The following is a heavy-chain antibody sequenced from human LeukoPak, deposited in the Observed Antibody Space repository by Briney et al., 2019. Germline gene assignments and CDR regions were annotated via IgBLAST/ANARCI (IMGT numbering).Heavy chain of an antibody. D-gene: IGHD6-19*01. CDR1: GFTFGDYA. CDR3: SRSITGSGWKYYFDF. Sequence: PGGSLRLSCVVSGFTFGDYAMTWVRQAPGKGLEWVGFIRSKALGATTEYAASVKDRFIVSRDDSGSIAYLQRNSLKTEDTAVYYCSRSITGSGWKYYFDFWGQGTLVTVSS. CDR2: IRSKALGATT. V-gene: IGHV3-49*04. J-gene: IGHJ4*02.